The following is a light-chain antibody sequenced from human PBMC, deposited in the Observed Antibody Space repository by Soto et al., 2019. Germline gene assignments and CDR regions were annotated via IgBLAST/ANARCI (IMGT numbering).Light chain of an antibody. V-gene: IGLV3-21*04. CDR3: QVWDSSSDHV. J-gene: IGLJ1*01. Sequence: SYDLTQPPSVSVAPGKTARITCGGNNIGSKSVHWYQQKPGQAPVLVIYYDSDRPSGIPERFSGSNSGNTATLTISRVEAGDEADYYCQVWDSSSDHVFGTGTKVTVL. CDR2: YDS. CDR1: NIGSKS.